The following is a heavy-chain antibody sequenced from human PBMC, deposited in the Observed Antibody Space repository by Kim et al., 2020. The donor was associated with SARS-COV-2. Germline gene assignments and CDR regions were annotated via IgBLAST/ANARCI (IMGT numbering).Heavy chain of an antibody. CDR1: GGSISSCSYY. CDR2: IYYSENT. CDR3: ARSFTKGFCSGGTCSRRWDAFDI. V-gene: IGHV4-39*01. Sequence: SETLSLTCTVSGGSISSCSYYWGWIRQPPGKGLEWIGNIYYSENTFYNPSLKSRVTISVDTSKNQFSLKVTSVTAADTAVYYCARSFTKGFCSGGTCSRRWDAFDIWGQGTMVTVSS. J-gene: IGHJ3*02. D-gene: IGHD2-15*01.